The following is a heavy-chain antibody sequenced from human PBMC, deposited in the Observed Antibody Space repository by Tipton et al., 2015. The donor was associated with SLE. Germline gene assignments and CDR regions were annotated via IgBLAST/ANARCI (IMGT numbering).Heavy chain of an antibody. J-gene: IGHJ3*02. CDR2: IFYSGNT. CDR3: ARHDGQWDAFDI. V-gene: IGHV4-59*08. D-gene: IGHD6-19*01. CDR1: GGSLSYYY. Sequence: LRLSCTVSGGSLSYYYWSWIRQPPGKGLEVIGHIFYSGNTNYNPSLKSRVTISVDTSKNQFSLKLSSVTAADTAVYYCARHDGQWDAFDIWGQGTMVTVSS.